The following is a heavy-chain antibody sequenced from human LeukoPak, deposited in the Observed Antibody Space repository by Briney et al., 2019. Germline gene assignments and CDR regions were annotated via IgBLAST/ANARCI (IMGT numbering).Heavy chain of an antibody. CDR1: GFSFGDYA. Sequence: GRSLRLSCAASGFSFGDYAMHWVRQAPGKGPEWVSGISGNSVSIGYADSVRGRFTISRDNAKGPLYLQMNSLRSEDTALYYCAKEIREGNLPLEYWGNGALVNVSS. CDR2: ISGNSVSI. CDR3: AKEIREGNLPLEY. V-gene: IGHV3-9*01. J-gene: IGHJ4*01. D-gene: IGHD5-24*01.